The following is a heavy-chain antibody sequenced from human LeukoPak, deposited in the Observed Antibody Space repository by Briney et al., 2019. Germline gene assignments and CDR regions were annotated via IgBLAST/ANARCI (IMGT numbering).Heavy chain of an antibody. Sequence: ASVKVSCKASGYTFTGYYMHWVRQAPGQGLEWMGWINPNSGGTNYAQKFQGRVTMTRDTVISTAYMELSRLRSDDTAVYYCARDLYSSSWYAIHPLFDPWGQGTLVTVSS. CDR2: INPNSGGT. J-gene: IGHJ5*02. V-gene: IGHV1-2*02. CDR3: ARDLYSSSWYAIHPLFDP. D-gene: IGHD6-13*01. CDR1: GYTFTGYY.